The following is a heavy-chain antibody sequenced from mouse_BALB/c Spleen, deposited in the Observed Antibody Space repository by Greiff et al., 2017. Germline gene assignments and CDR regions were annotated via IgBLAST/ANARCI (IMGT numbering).Heavy chain of an antibody. Sequence: EVMLVESGGGLVQPGGSRKLSCAASGFTFSSFGMHWVRQAPEKGLEWVAYISSGSRTIYYADTVKGRFTISRDNPKNTLFLQMTSLRSEDTAMYYCARVLRRTSYYAMDYWGQGTSVTVSS. V-gene: IGHV5-17*02. D-gene: IGHD2-12*01. CDR1: GFTFSSFG. CDR2: ISSGSRTI. J-gene: IGHJ4*01. CDR3: ARVLRRTSYYAMDY.